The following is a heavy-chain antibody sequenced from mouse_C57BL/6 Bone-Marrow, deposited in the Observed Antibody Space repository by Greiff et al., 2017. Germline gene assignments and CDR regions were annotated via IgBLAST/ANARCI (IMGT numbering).Heavy chain of an antibody. CDR1: GYAFTNYL. V-gene: IGHV1-54*01. CDR2: INPGSGGT. CDR3: ARSGGNYPLAMDY. J-gene: IGHJ4*01. Sequence: VQLQQSGAELVRPGTSVKVSCKASGYAFTNYLIEWVKQRPGQGLEWIGVINPGSGGTNSNEKFKGKATLTADKSSSTAYMQLSSLTSEDSAVYFCARSGGNYPLAMDYWGQGTSVTVSS. D-gene: IGHD2-1*01.